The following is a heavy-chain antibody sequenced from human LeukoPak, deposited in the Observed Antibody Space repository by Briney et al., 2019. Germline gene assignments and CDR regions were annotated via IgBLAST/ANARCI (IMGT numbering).Heavy chain of an antibody. CDR2: IYYSGST. V-gene: IGHV4-39*07. CDR3: ARKYYYDSSGAHYFDY. CDR1: GGSISSSSYY. J-gene: IGHJ4*02. D-gene: IGHD3-22*01. Sequence: PSETLSLTCTVSGGSISSSSYYWGWIRQPPGKGLEWIGSIYYSGSTYYNPSLKSRVTISVDTSKNQFSLKLSSVTAADTAVYYCARKYYYDSSGAHYFDYWGQGTLVTVSS.